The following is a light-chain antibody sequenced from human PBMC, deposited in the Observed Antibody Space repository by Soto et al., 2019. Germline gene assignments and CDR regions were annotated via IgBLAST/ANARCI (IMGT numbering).Light chain of an antibody. Sequence: IVTAHSPATLSVSPGERATLSSRASQSVSSSLAWYQQKPGLAPRLLIYDTSTRATGISDRFSGSGSGTDFTLTISRLEPEDFAVYSCQQYDYSPPTFGGGTKVDIK. CDR3: QQYDYSPPT. CDR2: DTS. V-gene: IGKV3D-20*01. J-gene: IGKJ4*01. CDR1: QSVSSS.